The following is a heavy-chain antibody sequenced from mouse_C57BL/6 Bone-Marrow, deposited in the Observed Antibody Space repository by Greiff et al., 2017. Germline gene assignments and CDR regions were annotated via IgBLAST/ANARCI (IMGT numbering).Heavy chain of an antibody. CDR2: IHPNRGST. D-gene: IGHD2-1*01. CDR1: GYTFTSYW. Sequence: QVQLQQPGAELVKPGASVKLSCKASGYTFTSYWMHWVKQRPGQGLEWIGMIHPNRGSTNYNEKFKSKATLTVDKSSSTAYMQLSSLTSEDSAVYYCARDYGNLFAYWGQGTLVTVSA. V-gene: IGHV1-64*01. J-gene: IGHJ3*01. CDR3: ARDYGNLFAY.